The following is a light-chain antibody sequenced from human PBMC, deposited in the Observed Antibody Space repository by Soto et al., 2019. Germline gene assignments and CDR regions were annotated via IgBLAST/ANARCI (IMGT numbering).Light chain of an antibody. CDR1: SSDVGYYNY. CDR2: DVT. J-gene: IGLJ1*01. Sequence: QSALTQPASVSGSPGQSITISCTGTSSDVGYYNYVSWFQQHPGKAPRLVISDVTNRPSGISNRFSGSKSGNTASLTISGLQAEDEADYYFTSFSSSTSLYVFGTGTKLTVL. CDR3: TSFSSSTSLYV. V-gene: IGLV2-14*03.